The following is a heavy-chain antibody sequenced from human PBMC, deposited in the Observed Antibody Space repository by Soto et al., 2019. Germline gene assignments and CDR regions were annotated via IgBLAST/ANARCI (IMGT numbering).Heavy chain of an antibody. CDR2: ISIRNSFI. J-gene: IGHJ6*02. D-gene: IGHD2-2*01. V-gene: IGHV3-21*01. CDR1: GLAFNPYS. Sequence: GGSLSLSCEASGLAFNPYSTNWVRQAPGKGLEWVSFISIRNSFIYYADSVRGRFTISRDNAKNSVFLQMNSLRVEDTAVYYCARDPAGSTRPYYYGMDVWGQGTTVTVSS. CDR3: ARDPAGSTRPYYYGMDV.